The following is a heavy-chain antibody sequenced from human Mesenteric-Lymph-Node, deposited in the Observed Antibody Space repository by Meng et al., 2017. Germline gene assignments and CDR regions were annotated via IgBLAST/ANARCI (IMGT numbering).Heavy chain of an antibody. CDR2: IGAYNGNT. J-gene: IGHJ4*02. CDR1: GYTFTSYG. V-gene: IGHV1-18*01. CDR3: ATRGNPYLDY. Sequence: QVRRGQSGAEVKKPGASVKVSCKASGYTFTSYGFSWVRQAPGQGLEWMGWIGAYNGNTNYALKFQGRVTLTTDTSTSTAYMELRSLRSDDTAVYYCATRGNPYLDYWGQGTLVTVSS.